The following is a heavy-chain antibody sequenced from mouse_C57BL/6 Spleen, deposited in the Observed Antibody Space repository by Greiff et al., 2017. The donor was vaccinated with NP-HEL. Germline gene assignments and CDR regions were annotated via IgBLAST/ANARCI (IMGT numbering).Heavy chain of an antibody. CDR3: ARSGVRRDYYAMDY. D-gene: IGHD2-14*01. CDR1: GYAFSSYW. Sequence: VQLQQSGAELVKPGASVKISCKASGYAFSSYWMNWVKRRPGKGLEWIGQIYPGDGDTNYNGKFKGKATLTADKSSSTAYMQLSSLTSEDSAVYFCARSGVRRDYYAMDYWGQGTSVTVSS. J-gene: IGHJ4*01. CDR2: IYPGDGDT. V-gene: IGHV1-80*01.